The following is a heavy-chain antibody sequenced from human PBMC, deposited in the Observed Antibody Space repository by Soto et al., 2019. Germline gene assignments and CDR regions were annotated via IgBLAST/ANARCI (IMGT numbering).Heavy chain of an antibody. V-gene: IGHV3-23*01. CDR3: AKDLIDYSISYFDY. Sequence: GGSLRLSYATSGFSFSNYAMSWVRQAPGKGLEWVAGITSTGYTYYVESLKGRFTISRDNSKNTVSLQMNSLRAEDTAVYYCAKDLIDYSISYFDYLGQGTLVTVSS. CDR2: ITSTGYT. CDR1: GFSFSNYA. D-gene: IGHD4-4*01. J-gene: IGHJ4*02.